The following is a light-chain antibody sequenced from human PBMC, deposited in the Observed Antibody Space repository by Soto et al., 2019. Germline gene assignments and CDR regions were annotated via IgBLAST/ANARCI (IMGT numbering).Light chain of an antibody. CDR2: GAS. CDR3: QQYGSSGT. Sequence: EIVLTQSPGTLSLSPGERATLSCRASQSVSNNYLAWYQQKPGQAPRLLICGASNRATGIPDRFSGSGSGTDFTLIISRLEPEDFAVYYCQQYGSSGTFGQGTKVDIK. J-gene: IGKJ1*01. CDR1: QSVSNNY. V-gene: IGKV3-20*01.